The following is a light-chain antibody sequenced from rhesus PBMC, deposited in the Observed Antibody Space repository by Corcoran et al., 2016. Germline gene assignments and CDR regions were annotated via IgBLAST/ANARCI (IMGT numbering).Light chain of an antibody. J-gene: IGKJ1*01. CDR2: KAS. V-gene: IGKV1-21*01. Sequence: DIQMTQSPSSLSASVGDRVTITCRASQGISSWLAWYQQKPGKAPKLLIYKASSLQSGVPSRFSGSGSGTDFTLPISSLQPEDFATYYCQQYDDLPWTFGQGTKVEIK. CDR3: QQYDDLPWT. CDR1: QGISSW.